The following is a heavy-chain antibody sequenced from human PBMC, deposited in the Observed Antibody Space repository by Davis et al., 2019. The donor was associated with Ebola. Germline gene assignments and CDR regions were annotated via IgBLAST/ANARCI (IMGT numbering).Heavy chain of an antibody. V-gene: IGHV1-2*02. CDR2: INPNSGGT. CDR1: GYTFTGYY. D-gene: IGHD4-17*01. J-gene: IGHJ4*02. CDR3: ATAVWGGDYGDYVGSY. Sequence: ASVKVSCKASGYTFTGYYMHWVRQAPGQGLEWMGWINPNSGGTNYAQKFQGRVTMTEDTSTDTAYMELSSLRSEDTAVYYCATAVWGGDYGDYVGSYWGQGTLVTVSS.